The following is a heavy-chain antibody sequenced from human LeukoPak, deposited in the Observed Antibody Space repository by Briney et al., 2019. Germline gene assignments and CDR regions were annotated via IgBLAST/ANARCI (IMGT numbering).Heavy chain of an antibody. CDR1: GFTCSDYY. D-gene: IGHD1-26*01. Sequence: GGSLRLYCAASGFTCSDYYMSWLRQAPGHGLKGVSYISSSGSYTNYADPVKGRITISRDNAKKSMDLQKNSLRTEDKAVDYCGRSATGAGRFDPWGQGTLVTVSS. CDR2: ISSSGSYT. CDR3: GRSATGAGRFDP. J-gene: IGHJ5*02. V-gene: IGHV3-11*06.